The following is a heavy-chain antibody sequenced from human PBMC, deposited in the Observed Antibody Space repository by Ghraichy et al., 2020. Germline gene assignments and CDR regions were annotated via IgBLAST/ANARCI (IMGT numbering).Heavy chain of an antibody. CDR1: GFTFSSYS. CDR2: ITNSGSTV. Sequence: GGSLRLSCAASGFTFSSYSMNWVRQAPGKGLEWVSYITNSGSTVYYADSVKGRFTMSRDNAKNSLYLQMNSLRDEDTAVYYCLFFSQVPGTDWFDPWGQGTLVTVSS. CDR3: LFFSQVPGTDWFDP. D-gene: IGHD6-19*01. V-gene: IGHV3-48*02. J-gene: IGHJ5*02.